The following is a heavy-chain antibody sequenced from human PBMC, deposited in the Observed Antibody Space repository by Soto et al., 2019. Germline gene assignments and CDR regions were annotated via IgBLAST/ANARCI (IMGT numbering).Heavy chain of an antibody. CDR2: IIPIFGTA. Sequence: SVKVSCKASGGTFSSYAISWVRQAPGQGLEWMGGIIPIFGTANYAQKFQGRVTITADESTSTAYMELSSLRSEDTAVHYCAREVGTSIAVNHNYYYGMDVWGQGTTVTVSS. V-gene: IGHV1-69*13. D-gene: IGHD6-6*01. J-gene: IGHJ6*02. CDR1: GGTFSSYA. CDR3: AREVGTSIAVNHNYYYGMDV.